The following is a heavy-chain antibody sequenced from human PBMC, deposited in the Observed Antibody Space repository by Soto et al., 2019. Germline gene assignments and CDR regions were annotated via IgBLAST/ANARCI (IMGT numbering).Heavy chain of an antibody. Sequence: QVQLQQWGAGLLKPSETLSLTCAVYGGSFSDYFWSWIRQPPGKGLEWIGEINHGGTTNYNPSLNSPVTYSVYTSKHHFSPNLTSVTAADTAVYYSVATTMAYYYGMDVWGQGTTVTVSS. CDR1: GGSFSDYF. D-gene: IGHD5-12*01. CDR2: INHGGTT. V-gene: IGHV4-34*01. CDR3: VATTMAYYYGMDV. J-gene: IGHJ6*02.